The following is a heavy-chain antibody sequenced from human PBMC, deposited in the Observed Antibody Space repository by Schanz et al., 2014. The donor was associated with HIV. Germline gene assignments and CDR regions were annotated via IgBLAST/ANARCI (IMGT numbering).Heavy chain of an antibody. V-gene: IGHV1-2*02. CDR3: ASDLSVYSSSSSV. Sequence: QVQLVQSGSEVGKPGASVKVSCKAPGHPFTGYYIHWVRQAPGQGLEWMGWINPNSGGTNYAQKFQGRVTMTRDTSISTAYMELSRLRSDDTAVYYCASDLSVYSSSSSVWGQGTTVTVSS. J-gene: IGHJ6*02. CDR1: GHPFTGYY. CDR2: INPNSGGT. D-gene: IGHD6-13*01.